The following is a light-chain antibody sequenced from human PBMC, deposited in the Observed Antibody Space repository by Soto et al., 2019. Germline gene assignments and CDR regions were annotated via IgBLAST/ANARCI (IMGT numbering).Light chain of an antibody. CDR3: QEYSKRPLIT. V-gene: IGKV3D-15*01. J-gene: IGKJ3*01. Sequence: EIVVTQSPGILSVSPGDRATLSCRASQSVGSNLAWYQQKPGQAPTLLIYAASTRATGPPARFSASGSGTDFSPTITTLQSEDFAVYYCQEYSKRPLITLGPGTRVDIK. CDR1: QSVGSN. CDR2: AAS.